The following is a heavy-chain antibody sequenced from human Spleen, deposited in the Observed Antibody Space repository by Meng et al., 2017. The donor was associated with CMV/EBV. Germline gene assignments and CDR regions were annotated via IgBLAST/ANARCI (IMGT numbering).Heavy chain of an antibody. CDR2: INPNSGGT. Sequence: ASVKVSCKASGYTFTGYHMHWLRQAPGQGLEWMGWINPNSGGTDYAQKFQGRVTMTTDTSISTAYTELSSLTSDDTAVYYCARLVVATVQSDGDYWGQGVRVTVSS. CDR3: ARLVVATVQSDGDY. CDR1: GYTFTGYH. D-gene: IGHD2-15*01. J-gene: IGHJ4*02. V-gene: IGHV1-2*02.